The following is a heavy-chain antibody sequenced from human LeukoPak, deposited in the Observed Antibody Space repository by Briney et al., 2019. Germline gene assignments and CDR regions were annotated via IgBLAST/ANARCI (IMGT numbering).Heavy chain of an antibody. CDR1: GFTFSSYS. J-gene: IGHJ4*02. CDR3: ARDRYYYDSSGYRFFDY. V-gene: IGHV3-21*04. D-gene: IGHD3-22*01. Sequence: GGSLRLSCAASGFTFSSYSMNWVRQAPGKGLEWVSSISSSSSYIYYADSVKGRFTISRDNSKNTLDLQMNSLRAEDTAVYYCARDRYYYDSSGYRFFDYWGQGTLVTVSS. CDR2: ISSSSSYI.